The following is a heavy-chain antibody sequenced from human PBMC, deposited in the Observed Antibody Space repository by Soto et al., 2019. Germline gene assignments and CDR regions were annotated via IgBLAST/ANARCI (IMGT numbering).Heavy chain of an antibody. CDR2: IVVGSGNT. J-gene: IGHJ4*02. CDR3: AAERIAAAGDYFDY. Sequence: SVKVSCKASGFTFTSSSVQWVRQARGQRLEWIGWIVVGSGNTNYAQKFQERVTITRDMSTSTAYMELSSLRSEDTAVYYCAAERIAAAGDYFDYWGQGTLVTVSS. D-gene: IGHD6-13*01. CDR1: GFTFTSSS. V-gene: IGHV1-58*01.